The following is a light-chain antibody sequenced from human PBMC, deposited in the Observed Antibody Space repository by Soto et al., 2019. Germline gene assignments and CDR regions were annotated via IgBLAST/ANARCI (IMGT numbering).Light chain of an antibody. J-gene: IGKJ2*01. V-gene: IGKV1-5*03. CDR2: KAS. CDR3: QQYKSYPYT. CDR1: QNISTISSW. Sequence: DIQMTQSPSTLSESAGDRVTITCRASQNISTISSWLAWFQQKPGKGPRLRIYKASSLESGVPSRFSGSGSETEFTLTISSLQSDDFATYYCQQYKSYPYTFGQGTKLEIK.